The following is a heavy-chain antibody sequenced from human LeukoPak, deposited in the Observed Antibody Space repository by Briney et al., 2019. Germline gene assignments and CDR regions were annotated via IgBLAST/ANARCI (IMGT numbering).Heavy chain of an antibody. D-gene: IGHD5-12*01. V-gene: IGHV1-18*01. CDR1: GYTFTNYG. J-gene: IGHJ2*01. Sequence: GASVKVSCKASGYTFTNYGINWVRQAPGQGLEWMGWISTYNGDTNYAQKLHGRVTMTTDTSTSTAYMELRSLRSDDTAVYYCARDSGYDFSYFDLWGRGTLVTVSS. CDR2: ISTYNGDT. CDR3: ARDSGYDFSYFDL.